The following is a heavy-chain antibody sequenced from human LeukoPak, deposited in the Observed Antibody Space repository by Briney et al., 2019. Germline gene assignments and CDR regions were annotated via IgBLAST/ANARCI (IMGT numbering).Heavy chain of an antibody. CDR2: NPNSGNT. CDR3: ARGGSYPNYYGMDV. D-gene: IGHD1-26*01. J-gene: IGHJ6*02. Sequence: NPNSGNTGYAQKFQGRVTMTRNTSISTAYMELSSLRSEDTAVYYCARGGSYPNYYGMDVWGQGTTVTVSS. V-gene: IGHV1-8*01.